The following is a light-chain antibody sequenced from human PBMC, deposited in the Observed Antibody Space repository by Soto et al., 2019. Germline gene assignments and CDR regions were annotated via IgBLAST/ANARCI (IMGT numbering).Light chain of an antibody. J-gene: IGKJ5*01. Sequence: EIVLTQSPGTLSLSPGERATLSCRASQSVSIIYLALYQQKPGQAPSLLIYATSSRATGIPDRFSGSGSGTDFSLTISRLEPEDFAVYYCQQYNNWPTFGQGTRLEIK. CDR1: QSVSIIY. CDR3: QQYNNWPT. V-gene: IGKV3-20*01. CDR2: ATS.